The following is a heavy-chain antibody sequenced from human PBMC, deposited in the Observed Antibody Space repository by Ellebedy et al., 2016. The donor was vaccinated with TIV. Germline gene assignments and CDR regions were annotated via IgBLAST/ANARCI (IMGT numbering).Heavy chain of an antibody. D-gene: IGHD5-18*01. CDR2: IHEDGNAK. CDR1: GFNFCSFW. J-gene: IGHJ4*02. CDR3: ARDGYGGYLDS. Sequence: GESLKISCAASGFNFCSFWMSWVRQDPGKGLEWLANIHEDGNAKFYVDSVRGRFTISRDNAGNSVYLQMNSLRVEDTAVYYCARDGYGGYLDSWGQGTLIIVSS. V-gene: IGHV3-7*01.